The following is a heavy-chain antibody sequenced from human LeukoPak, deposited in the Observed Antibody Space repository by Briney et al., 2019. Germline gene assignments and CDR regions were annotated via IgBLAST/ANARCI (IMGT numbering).Heavy chain of an antibody. CDR1: GFTVRSNY. J-gene: IGHJ4*02. D-gene: IGHD2-2*01. Sequence: GGSLRLSCAASGFTVRSNYMSWVSQAPGKGLEWVSVIYSGGSTYYADSVKGRFTISRDNSKNTLYLQMNSLRAEDTAVYYCAREVRCSSTSCSPADYFDYWGQGTLVTVSS. V-gene: IGHV3-53*01. CDR2: IYSGGST. CDR3: AREVRCSSTSCSPADYFDY.